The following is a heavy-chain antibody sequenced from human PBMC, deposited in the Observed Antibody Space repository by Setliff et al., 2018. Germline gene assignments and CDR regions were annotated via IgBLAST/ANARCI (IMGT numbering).Heavy chain of an antibody. CDR2: IYANGNT. CDR3: AREQWLDPPGYYYMDV. CDR1: GGSITSYY. D-gene: IGHD6-19*01. Sequence: SETLSLTCTVSGGSITSYYWSWIRQPVGKGLEWIGRIYANGNTNYNSSLKSRVTMSVDTSKNQFSLRLSSVTAADMAVYYCAREQWLDPPGYYYMDVWAKGTTVTVSS. J-gene: IGHJ6*03. V-gene: IGHV4-4*07.